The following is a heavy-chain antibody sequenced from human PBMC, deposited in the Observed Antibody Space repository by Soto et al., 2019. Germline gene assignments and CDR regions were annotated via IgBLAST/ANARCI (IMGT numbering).Heavy chain of an antibody. Sequence: HPGGSLRLSCAASGFTFSSYAMSWVRQAPGKGLEWVSAISGSGGSTYYADSVKGRFTISRDNAKNSLYLQMNSLRAEDTAVYYCARDRPLAYYDSSGYSPHDYWGQGTLVTVSS. V-gene: IGHV3-23*01. J-gene: IGHJ4*02. CDR2: ISGSGGST. D-gene: IGHD3-22*01. CDR3: ARDRPLAYYDSSGYSPHDY. CDR1: GFTFSSYA.